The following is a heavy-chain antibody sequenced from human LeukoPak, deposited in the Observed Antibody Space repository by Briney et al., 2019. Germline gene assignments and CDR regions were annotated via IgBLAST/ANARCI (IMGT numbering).Heavy chain of an antibody. CDR1: GFTFSSYA. D-gene: IGHD3-3*01. CDR3: SGLRFLEWLFDAGY. V-gene: IGHV3-23*01. Sequence: PGGSLRLSCAASGFTFSSYAMSWVRQAPGKGLEWVSAISGSGGSTYYADSVKGRFTISRDNSKNTLYLQMNSLRAEDTAVYYCSGLRFLEWLFDAGYWGQGTLVTVSS. J-gene: IGHJ4*02. CDR2: ISGSGGST.